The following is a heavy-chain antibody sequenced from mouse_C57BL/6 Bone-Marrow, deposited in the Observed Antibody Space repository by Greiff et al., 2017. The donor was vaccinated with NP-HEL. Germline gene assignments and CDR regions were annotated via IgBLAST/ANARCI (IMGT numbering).Heavy chain of an antibody. Sequence: QVQLQQPGAELVKPGASVKVSCKASGYTFTSYWMHWVKQRPGQGLEWIGRIHPSDGGTKYNQKFKGKATLTVDKSSSTAYMQLSSLTSEDSAVYYCAILYGYVSYWYFDVWGTGTTVTVSS. J-gene: IGHJ1*03. V-gene: IGHV1-74*01. CDR1: GYTFTSYW. CDR2: IHPSDGGT. D-gene: IGHD2-2*01. CDR3: AILYGYVSYWYFDV.